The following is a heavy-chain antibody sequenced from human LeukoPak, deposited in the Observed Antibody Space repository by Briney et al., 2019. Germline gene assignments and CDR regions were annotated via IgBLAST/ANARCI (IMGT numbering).Heavy chain of an antibody. CDR2: ISAYNGNT. V-gene: IGHV1-18*01. CDR1: GYTFTSYG. CDR3: AREGPY. J-gene: IGHJ4*02. Sequence: ASVKVSCKASGYTFTSYGISWVRQAPGQGLEWMGWISAYNGNTNYAQKFQGRVTITADESTSTAYMELSSLRSEDTAVYYCAREGPYWGQGTLVTVSS.